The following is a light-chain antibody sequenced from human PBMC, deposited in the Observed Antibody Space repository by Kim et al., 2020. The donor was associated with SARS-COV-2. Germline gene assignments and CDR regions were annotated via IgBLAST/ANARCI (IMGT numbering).Light chain of an antibody. V-gene: IGLV6-57*04. CDR1: SGSIASNY. CDR3: QSYDSSNPCV. Sequence: NFMLTQPHSVSESPGKTVTISCTRSSGSIASNYVQWYQQRPGSAPTTVIYEDNQRPSGVPDRFSGSIDSSSNPASLTISGLKTEDEADYYCQSYDSSNPCVFGGGTQLTVL. J-gene: IGLJ3*02. CDR2: EDN.